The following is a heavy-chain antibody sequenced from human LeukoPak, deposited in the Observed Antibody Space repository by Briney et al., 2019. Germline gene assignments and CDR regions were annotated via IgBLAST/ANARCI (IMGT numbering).Heavy chain of an antibody. CDR2: INHSGST. CDR1: GGSFRGYY. CDR3: AITYYDFWSGYGLDY. D-gene: IGHD3-3*01. V-gene: IGHV4-34*01. J-gene: IGHJ4*02. Sequence: SETLSLTCAVYGGSFRGYYWSWIRQPPGKGLEWIGEINHSGSTNYNPSLKSRVTISVDTSKNQFSLKLSSVTAADTAVYYCAITYYDFWSGYGLDYWGQGTLVTVSS.